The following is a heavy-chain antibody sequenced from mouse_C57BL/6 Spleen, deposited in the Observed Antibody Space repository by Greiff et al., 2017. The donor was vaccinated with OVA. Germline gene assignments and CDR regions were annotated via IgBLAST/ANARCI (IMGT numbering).Heavy chain of an antibody. CDR2: INPNNGGT. CDR3: ARAGGYDWYFDV. V-gene: IGHV1-22*01. Sequence: EVQLQQSGPELVKPGASVKMSCKASGYTFTDYNMHWVKQSHGKSLEWIGYINPNNGGTSYNQKFKGKATLTVNKSSSTAYMELRSLTSEDSAVYYWARAGGYDWYFDVWGTGTTVTVSS. D-gene: IGHD2-2*01. CDR1: GYTFTDYN. J-gene: IGHJ1*03.